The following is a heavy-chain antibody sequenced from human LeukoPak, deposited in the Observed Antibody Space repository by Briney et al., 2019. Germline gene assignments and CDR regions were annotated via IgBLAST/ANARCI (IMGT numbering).Heavy chain of an antibody. CDR3: VRRDHYGSGSYGLDV. Sequence: GGSLRLSCAASGLTVSSNYMNWVRQAPGKGLEWVSVIYRGGNTYYTDSVKGRFTISSDDSKNTLYLQMGSLRAEDTAVYYCVRRDHYGSGSYGLDVWGQGTTVTVSS. J-gene: IGHJ6*02. V-gene: IGHV3-66*01. D-gene: IGHD3-10*01. CDR2: IYRGGNT. CDR1: GLTVSSNY.